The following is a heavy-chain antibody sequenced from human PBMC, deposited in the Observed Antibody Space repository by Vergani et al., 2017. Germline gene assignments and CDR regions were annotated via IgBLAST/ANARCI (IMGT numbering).Heavy chain of an antibody. Sequence: EVQLEESGGGLVLPGRSLRLSCVASGFTSAGYAMHWVRQAPGKGLEWVSGISWNSNSIGYADSVKGRFTISRDNAKNSLYLQMNSLRAEDTALYYCANELGTSSGGGWFDPWGRETLVTFPS. CDR3: ANELGTSSGGGWFDP. CDR2: ISWNSNSI. J-gene: IGHJ5*02. D-gene: IGHD6-6*01. V-gene: IGHV3-9*02. CDR1: GFTSAGYA.